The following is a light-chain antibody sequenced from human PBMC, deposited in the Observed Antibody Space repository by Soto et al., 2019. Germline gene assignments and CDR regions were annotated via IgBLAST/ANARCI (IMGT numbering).Light chain of an antibody. J-gene: IGLJ1*01. V-gene: IGLV2-23*01. Sequence: QSALTQPASVSGSPGQSITISCTGTSSDVGRYNLVSWYHQHPGKAPKLMIYEDSKRIYEVSNRFSGSKSGNTASLTISGLQAEDEADYFCCSYAGSSTFYVFGTGTKLTVL. CDR3: CSYAGSSTFYV. CDR2: EDS. CDR1: SSDVGRYNL.